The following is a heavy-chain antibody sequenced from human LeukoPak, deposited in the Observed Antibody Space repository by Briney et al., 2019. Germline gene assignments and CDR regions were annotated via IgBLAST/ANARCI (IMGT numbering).Heavy chain of an antibody. CDR1: GFTFSSYS. CDR2: ISSSSSYI. Sequence: GGSLRLSCAASGFTFSSYSMNWVRQAPGNGLEWVSSISSSSSYIYYADSVKGRFTISRDNAKNSLYLQMNSLRAEDTAVYYCATTPLWNYERDYWGQGTLVTVSS. J-gene: IGHJ4*02. D-gene: IGHD1-7*01. V-gene: IGHV3-21*01. CDR3: ATTPLWNYERDY.